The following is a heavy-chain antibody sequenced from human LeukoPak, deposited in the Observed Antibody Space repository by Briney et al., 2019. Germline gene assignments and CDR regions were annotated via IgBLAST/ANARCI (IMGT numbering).Heavy chain of an antibody. V-gene: IGHV3-23*01. J-gene: IGHJ4*02. CDR3: AKDITRNYYDSSGYFFDY. Sequence: PGGSLRLPCAASGFTFSSYAMSWVRQAPGKGLEWVSAISGSGGSTYYADSVKGRFTISRDNSKNTLYLQMNSLRAEDTAVYYCAKDITRNYYDSSGYFFDYWGQGTLVTVSS. CDR1: GFTFSSYA. CDR2: ISGSGGST. D-gene: IGHD3-22*01.